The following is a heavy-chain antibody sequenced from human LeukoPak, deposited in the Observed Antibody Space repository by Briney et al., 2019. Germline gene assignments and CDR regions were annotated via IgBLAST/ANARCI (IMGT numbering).Heavy chain of an antibody. D-gene: IGHD3-22*01. CDR2: IYPGDSDT. Sequence: GESLKISCKGSAYSFTSYWIGWVRKMPGKGLEWMWIIYPGDSDTRYSPSFQGQVTISADKSISTAYLQWSSLKASDTAMYYCARVIDSSGYYYQFDYWGQGTLVTVSS. V-gene: IGHV5-51*01. J-gene: IGHJ4*02. CDR3: ARVIDSSGYYYQFDY. CDR1: AYSFTSYW.